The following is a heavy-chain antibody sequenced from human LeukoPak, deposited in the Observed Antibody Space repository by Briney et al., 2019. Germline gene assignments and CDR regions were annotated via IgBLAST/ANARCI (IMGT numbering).Heavy chain of an antibody. CDR3: AKDKTVVTHLFDY. V-gene: IGHV3-48*04. CDR2: ISSSSSTI. D-gene: IGHD4-23*01. Sequence: PGGSLRLSCAASGFTFSSYSMNWVRQAPGKGLEWVSYISSSSSTIYYADSVKGRFTISRDNAKNSLYLQMNSLRAEDTAVYYCAKDKTVVTHLFDYWGQGTLVTVSS. CDR1: GFTFSSYS. J-gene: IGHJ4*02.